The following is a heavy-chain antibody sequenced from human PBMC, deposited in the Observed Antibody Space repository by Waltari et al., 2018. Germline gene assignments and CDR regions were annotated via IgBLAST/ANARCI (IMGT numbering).Heavy chain of an antibody. D-gene: IGHD1-1*01. CDR1: GGSISSSSYY. CDR2: IYYSGST. V-gene: IGHV4-39*02. CDR3: AGGKLQIDY. J-gene: IGHJ4*02. Sequence: QLQLQESGPGLVKPSETLSLTCTVSGGSISSSSYYWGWCRQPPGKGLEWIGSIYYSGSTYYNPSFKSLVTISVDTSKNHFSLKLSSVTAADTAVYYCAGGKLQIDYWGQGTLVTVSS.